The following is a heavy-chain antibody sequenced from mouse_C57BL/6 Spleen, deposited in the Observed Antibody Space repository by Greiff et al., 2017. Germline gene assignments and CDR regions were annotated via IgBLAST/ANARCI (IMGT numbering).Heavy chain of an antibody. Sequence: QVQLQQPGAELVKPGASVKLSCKASGYTFTSYWMHWVKQRPGQGLEWIGMIHPNSGSTNYNEKFKSKATLTVDKSSSKAYMPLSSLTSEDSAVYYCARWGTTVVGGLDDWGQGTTLTVSS. D-gene: IGHD1-1*01. V-gene: IGHV1-64*01. CDR1: GYTFTSYW. CDR3: ARWGTTVVGGLDD. CDR2: IHPNSGST. J-gene: IGHJ2*01.